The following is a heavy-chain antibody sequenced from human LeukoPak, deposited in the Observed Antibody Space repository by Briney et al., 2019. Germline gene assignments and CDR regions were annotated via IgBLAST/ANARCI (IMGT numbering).Heavy chain of an antibody. CDR3: ARVRAARHTEVDY. V-gene: IGHV4-30-4*08. D-gene: IGHD6-6*01. CDR2: IYYSGST. J-gene: IGHJ4*02. Sequence: PSETLSLTCTDSGGSISSGDYYWSWIRQPPGKGLEWIGYIYYSGSTYYNPSLKSRVTISVDTSKNQFSPKLSSVTAADTAVYYCARVRAARHTEVDYWGQGTLVTVSS. CDR1: GGSISSGDYY.